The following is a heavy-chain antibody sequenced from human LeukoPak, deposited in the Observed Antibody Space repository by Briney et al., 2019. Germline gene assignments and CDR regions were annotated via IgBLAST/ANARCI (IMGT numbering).Heavy chain of an antibody. D-gene: IGHD2-15*01. Sequence: GGSLRLSCVASGFTVSNKYMHWVRQAPGKGLEWVAVTSYDGSNKYYADSVKGRFTISRDNSKNTLYLQMNSLRAEDTAVYYCAKDYPLCSGGSCYSGFDYWGQGTLVTVSS. CDR2: TSYDGSNK. CDR3: AKDYPLCSGGSCYSGFDY. V-gene: IGHV3-30*18. J-gene: IGHJ4*02. CDR1: GFTVSNKY.